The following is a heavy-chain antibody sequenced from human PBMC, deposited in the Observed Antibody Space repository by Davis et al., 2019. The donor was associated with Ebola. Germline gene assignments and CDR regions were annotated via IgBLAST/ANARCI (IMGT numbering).Heavy chain of an antibody. Sequence: GESLKISCAASGFTFSKYWMNWVRQAPGKGLEWVANIKQDGSEKYYVDSVKGRFSISRDNAKNSLELQMNSLRAEDTAIYYCAKDKNYDFWSGYPHDAFDIWGQGTMVTVPS. J-gene: IGHJ3*02. CDR3: AKDKNYDFWSGYPHDAFDI. CDR2: IKQDGSEK. D-gene: IGHD3-3*01. V-gene: IGHV3-7*03. CDR1: GFTFSKYW.